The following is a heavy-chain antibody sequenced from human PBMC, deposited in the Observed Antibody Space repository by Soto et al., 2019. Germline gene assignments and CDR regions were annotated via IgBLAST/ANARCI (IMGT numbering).Heavy chain of an antibody. CDR1: EYIFGSSG. V-gene: IGHV1-69*01. CDR3: AQGDTGEGATTGALDV. J-gene: IGHJ4*02. Sequence: QAQVVQSGPEVAKPGSSVKVSCKASEYIFGSSGLSWVRQAPGLGLEWMGGIIPVFGTTEYAEKFRGRVTISADDDKRKVSMELEALTSDDTAVYYCAQGDTGEGATTGALDVWGQGTLVTVSS. D-gene: IGHD5-12*01. CDR2: IIPVFGTT.